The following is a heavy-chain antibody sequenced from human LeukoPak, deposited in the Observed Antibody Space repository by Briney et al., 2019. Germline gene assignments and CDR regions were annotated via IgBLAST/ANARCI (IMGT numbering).Heavy chain of an antibody. CDR3: ARHYYDDSGYPGIDY. D-gene: IGHD3-22*01. V-gene: IGHV3-30-3*01. CDR2: ILYDGSTK. J-gene: IGHJ4*02. Sequence: PGGSLRLSCGVSGFTFSSFTMHWVRQAPGKGLEWVSVILYDGSTKDYADSVKGRFTISRDNAKNSLYLQMNSLRAEDTAVYYCARHYYDDSGYPGIDYWGQGILVTVSS. CDR1: GFTFSSFT.